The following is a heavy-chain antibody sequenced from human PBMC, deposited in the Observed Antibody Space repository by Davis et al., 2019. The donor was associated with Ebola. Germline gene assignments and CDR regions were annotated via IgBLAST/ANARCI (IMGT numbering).Heavy chain of an antibody. CDR2: IIPILGIA. J-gene: IGHJ4*02. Sequence: AASVKVSCKASGGTFSSYAISWVRQAPGQGLEWMGRIIPILGIANYAQKFQGRVTITADKSTSTAYMELSSLRSKDTAVYYCARTIVGWSHDYWGQGTLVTVSS. CDR3: ARTIVGWSHDY. V-gene: IGHV1-69*04. D-gene: IGHD2-15*01. CDR1: GGTFSSYA.